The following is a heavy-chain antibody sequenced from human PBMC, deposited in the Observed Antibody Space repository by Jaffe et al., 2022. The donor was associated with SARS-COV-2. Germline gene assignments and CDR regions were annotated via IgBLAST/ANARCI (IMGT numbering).Heavy chain of an antibody. J-gene: IGHJ4*02. Sequence: QVQLQESGPGLVKPSQTLSLTCTVSGGSISSGSYYWSWIRQPAGKGLEWIGRIYTSGSTNYNPSLKSRVTISVDTSKNQFSLKLSSVTAADTAVYYCARAGGSIFTVWGERSFMYWGQGTLVTVSS. CDR2: IYTSGST. D-gene: IGHD4-4*01. V-gene: IGHV4-61*02. CDR3: ARAGGSIFTVWGERSFMY. CDR1: GGSISSGSYY.